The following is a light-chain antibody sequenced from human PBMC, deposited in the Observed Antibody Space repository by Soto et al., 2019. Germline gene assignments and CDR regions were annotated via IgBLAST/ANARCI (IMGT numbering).Light chain of an antibody. Sequence: DIQMTQSPSTLSASVGDRVTITCRASQSISSWLAWYQQKPGKAPKLLIYKASSLESGVPSRFSGSGSGTEFTLTISSLQPDDFATYYCHQYDSYPYTFGQGTKLDIK. CDR1: QSISSW. CDR3: HQYDSYPYT. V-gene: IGKV1-5*03. J-gene: IGKJ2*01. CDR2: KAS.